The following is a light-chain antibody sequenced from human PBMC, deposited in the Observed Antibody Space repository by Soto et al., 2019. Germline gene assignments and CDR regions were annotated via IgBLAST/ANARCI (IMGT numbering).Light chain of an antibody. CDR2: DAS. V-gene: IGKV1-33*01. J-gene: IGKJ5*01. Sequence: DIQMTQSPSSLSASVGYIVTITCQASQDIKKNLNWYQQKPGKAPKVLIYDASNLESGVPSRFSGSGFGTKFTLSINSLQPEDVGTYFCQQFHDLPITFGQGTRLEIK. CDR1: QDIKKN. CDR3: QQFHDLPIT.